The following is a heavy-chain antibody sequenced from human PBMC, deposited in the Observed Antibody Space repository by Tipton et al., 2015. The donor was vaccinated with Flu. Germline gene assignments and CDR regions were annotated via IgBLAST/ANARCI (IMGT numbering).Heavy chain of an antibody. J-gene: IGHJ4*02. D-gene: IGHD3-3*01. CDR2: ISGYNGHT. CDR3: ARAEYDFWTGDSRFDH. CDR1: GYNFISSG. V-gene: IGHV1-18*01. Sequence: QLVQSGAEVKKPGASVKVSCKASGYNFISSGISWVRQAPGQGLEWLGWISGYNGHTKYAQKVQGRLIMTTDTSTRTVTMELRSLTSDDTAVYYCARAEYDFWTGDSRFDHWGQGTLVTVSS.